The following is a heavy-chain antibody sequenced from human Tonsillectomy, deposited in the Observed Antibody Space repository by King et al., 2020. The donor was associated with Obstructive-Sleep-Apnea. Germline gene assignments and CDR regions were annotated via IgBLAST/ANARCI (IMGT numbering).Heavy chain of an antibody. Sequence: VQLQQWGAGLLKPSETLSLTCAVYGGSFSGYYWSWIRQPPGKGLEWIGEINHSGSTNYNPSLKSRVTISVDTSKNQFSLKLSSVTAADTAVYYCARGRDSGYDWSLEFDYWGQGTLVTVSS. V-gene: IGHV4-34*01. J-gene: IGHJ4*02. CDR1: GGSFSGYY. CDR2: INHSGST. CDR3: ARGRDSGYDWSLEFDY. D-gene: IGHD5-12*01.